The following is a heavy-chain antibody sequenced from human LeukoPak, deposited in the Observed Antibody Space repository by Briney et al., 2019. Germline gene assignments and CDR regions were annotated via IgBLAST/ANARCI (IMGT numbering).Heavy chain of an antibody. CDR2: IRYDGSNK. CDR3: AKDRLIIAVADVIDY. Sequence: GGSLRLSCAASGFTFSSYGMHWVRQAPGKGLEWVAFIRYDGSNKYYADSVKGRFTISRDNSKNTLYLQMNSLRAEDTAVYYCAKDRLIIAVADVIDYWGQGTLVTVSS. CDR1: GFTFSSYG. D-gene: IGHD6-19*01. V-gene: IGHV3-30*02. J-gene: IGHJ4*02.